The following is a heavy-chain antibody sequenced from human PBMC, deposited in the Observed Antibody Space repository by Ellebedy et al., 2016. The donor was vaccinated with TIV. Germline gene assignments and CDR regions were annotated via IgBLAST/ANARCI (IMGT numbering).Heavy chain of an antibody. J-gene: IGHJ4*01. Sequence: GGSLRLSCAASGFTFSSYSMNWVRQAPGKGLEWVSSISSSSSYIYYADSVKGRFTISRDNAKNSLYLQMNSLRAEDTAVYYCARDPRGSGWPIDYWGHGALVTVSS. CDR1: GFTFSSYS. V-gene: IGHV3-21*01. D-gene: IGHD6-19*01. CDR3: ARDPRGSGWPIDY. CDR2: ISSSSSYI.